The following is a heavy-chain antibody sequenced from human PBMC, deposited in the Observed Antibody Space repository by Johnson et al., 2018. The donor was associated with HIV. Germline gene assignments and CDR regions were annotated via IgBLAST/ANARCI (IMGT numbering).Heavy chain of an antibody. CDR1: GFTFSQAW. J-gene: IGHJ3*02. CDR2: VKGETDGATI. Sequence: EQLVESGGGLVKPGESLRLSCVGSGFTFSQAWMNWVRQTPGKGVEWVGRVKGETDGATIDYAAPVKGRFTISRDGSKNTLYLRMKSLKTEDTGIYYCTTGLYWNDAFDIWGQGTMVTVSS. D-gene: IGHD1-1*01. CDR3: TTGLYWNDAFDI. V-gene: IGHV3-15*01.